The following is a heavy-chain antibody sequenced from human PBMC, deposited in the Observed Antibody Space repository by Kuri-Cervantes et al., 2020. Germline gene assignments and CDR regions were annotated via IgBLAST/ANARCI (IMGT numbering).Heavy chain of an antibody. V-gene: IGHV3-30*03. Sequence: LSLTCAASGFTFSTYSMNWVRQAPGKGLEWVTFISYDGNNKYYADSVKGRFTISRDNSKNTLYLQMNSLRAEDTAVYYCARDTIFGIDYWGQGTLVTVSS. CDR3: ARDTIFGIDY. J-gene: IGHJ4*02. D-gene: IGHD3-3*01. CDR2: ISYDGNNK. CDR1: GFTFSTYS.